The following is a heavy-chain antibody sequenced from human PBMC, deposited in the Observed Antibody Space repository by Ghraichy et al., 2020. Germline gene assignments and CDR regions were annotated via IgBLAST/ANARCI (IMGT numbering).Heavy chain of an antibody. V-gene: IGHV4-4*07. Sequence: SETLSLTCTVSGGSISSYYWSWIRQPAGKGLEWIGRIYTSGSTNYNPSLKSRVTMSVDTSKNQFSLKLSSVTAADTAVYYCARDWGLTAGYYYYYYMDVWGKGTTVTVSS. D-gene: IGHD3-16*01. CDR2: IYTSGST. CDR1: GGSISSYY. J-gene: IGHJ6*03. CDR3: ARDWGLTAGYYYYYYMDV.